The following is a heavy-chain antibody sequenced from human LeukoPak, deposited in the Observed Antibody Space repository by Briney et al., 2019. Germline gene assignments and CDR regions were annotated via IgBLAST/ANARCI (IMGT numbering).Heavy chain of an antibody. Sequence: GWSLTHSFVSSGLSLRYYAMDAVGQAPAKGVQWVSQISGTGGATWYAGFASDRFSISKDNSKKTLYLQMSGLRVEDTSMNYCVKDPQNSYGTNWFDSWGQGTLVIVSS. V-gene: IGHV3-23*01. D-gene: IGHD2-8*01. J-gene: IGHJ5*01. CDR3: VKDPQNSYGTNWFDS. CDR1: GLSLRYYA. CDR2: ISGTGGAT.